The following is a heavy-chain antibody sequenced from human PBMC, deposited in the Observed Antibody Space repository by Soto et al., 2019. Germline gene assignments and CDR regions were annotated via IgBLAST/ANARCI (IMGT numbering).Heavy chain of an antibody. V-gene: IGHV3-15*01. J-gene: IGHJ5*02. CDR2: IKSKTDGGTT. CDR3: TTRAGYCTSTSCPRANEGDWFDP. Sequence: PGGSLRLSCAAAGFTFSDAWMSWVRQTPGKGLEWVGRIKSKTDGGTTDYAAPVKGRFTISRDDSKNTLYLQMNSLKTEDTAVYYCTTRAGYCTSTSCPRANEGDWFDPWGQGTLVTVSS. D-gene: IGHD2-2*01. CDR1: GFTFSDAW.